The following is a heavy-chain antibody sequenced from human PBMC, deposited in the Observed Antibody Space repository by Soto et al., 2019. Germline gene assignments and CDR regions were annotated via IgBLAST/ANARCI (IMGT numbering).Heavy chain of an antibody. CDR3: ARESFVYIWGSYRPGRFDP. CDR2: TYYRSKWYN. V-gene: IGHV6-1*01. Sequence: QSQTLSLTCAISGDSVSSNSAAWNWIRQSPSRGLEWLGRTYYRSKWYNDYAVSVKSRITINPDTSKNQFSLQLNSVTPEDTAVYYCARESFVYIWGSYRPGRFDPWGQGTLVTVSS. D-gene: IGHD3-16*02. CDR1: GDSVSSNSAA. J-gene: IGHJ5*02.